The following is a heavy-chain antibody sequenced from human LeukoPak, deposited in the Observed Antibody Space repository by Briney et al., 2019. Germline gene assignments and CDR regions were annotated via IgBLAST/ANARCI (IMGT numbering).Heavy chain of an antibody. J-gene: IGHJ3*02. V-gene: IGHV3-74*01. D-gene: IGHD3-10*01. CDR3: TRVRFNYGNDAFDI. Sequence: GGSLRLSCAASGFTFSNYWMSWVRQAPGKGLVWVSRINSDGSSTSYADSVKGRFTISRDNAKNTLYLQMNSLRGEDTAVYYCTRVRFNYGNDAFDIWGQGTMVTVSS. CDR1: GFTFSNYW. CDR2: INSDGSST.